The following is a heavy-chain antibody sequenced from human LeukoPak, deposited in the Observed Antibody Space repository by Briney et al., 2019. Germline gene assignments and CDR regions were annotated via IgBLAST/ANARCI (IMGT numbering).Heavy chain of an antibody. CDR1: GGSISSYY. CDR3: ARDFIGGSSWP. D-gene: IGHD6-13*01. CDR2: IYDSGST. Sequence: PSETLSLTCTVSGGSISSYYWSWIRQPPGKGLEWIGYIYDSGSTNYNPSLKSRVTISVDTSKNQFSLKLSSVTAADTAVYYCARDFIGGSSWPWGQGTLVTVSS. J-gene: IGHJ4*02. V-gene: IGHV4-59*01.